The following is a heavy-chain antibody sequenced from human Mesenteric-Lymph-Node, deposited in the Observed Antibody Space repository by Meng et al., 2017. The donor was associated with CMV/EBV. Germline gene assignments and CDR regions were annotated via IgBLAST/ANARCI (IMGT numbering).Heavy chain of an antibody. CDR1: GGSFSGYY. V-gene: IGHV4-34*01. J-gene: IGHJ6*02. CDR2: INHTGST. Sequence: SETLSLTCAVYGGSFSGYYWSWIRQPPGKRLEWIGEINHTGSTNYNPSLKSRVTISVDTSKNQFSLKLSSVTAADTAVYYCARVRQYQLLYYYYGMDVWGQGTTVTVSS. D-gene: IGHD2-2*01. CDR3: ARVRQYQLLYYYYGMDV.